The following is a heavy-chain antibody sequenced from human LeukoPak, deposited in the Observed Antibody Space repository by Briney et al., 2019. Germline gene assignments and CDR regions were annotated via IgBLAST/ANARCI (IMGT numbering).Heavy chain of an antibody. CDR2: MNPNSGNT. CDR3: ARVEALYDFWSGYYSDGMDV. V-gene: IGHV1-8*01. D-gene: IGHD3-3*01. Sequence: ASVTVSCKASGYTFTSYDINWVRQATGQGLEWMGWMNPNSGNTGYAQKFQGRVTMTRNTSISTAYMELSSLRSEDTAVYYCARVEALYDFWSGYYSDGMDVWGQGTTVTVSS. J-gene: IGHJ6*02. CDR1: GYTFTSYD.